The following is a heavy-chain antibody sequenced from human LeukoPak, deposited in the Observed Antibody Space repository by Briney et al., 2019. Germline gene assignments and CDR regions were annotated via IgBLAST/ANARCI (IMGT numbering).Heavy chain of an antibody. D-gene: IGHD2-2*01. Sequence: WASVKVSCKASGGTFSSYAISWVRQAPGQGLEWMGGIIPIFGTANYAQKFQGRVTITADESTSTAYMELSSLRSEDTAVYYCARDRYCSSTSCLDDAFDIWGQGTMVTVSS. V-gene: IGHV1-69*13. CDR3: ARDRYCSSTSCLDDAFDI. CDR2: IIPIFGTA. CDR1: GGTFSSYA. J-gene: IGHJ3*02.